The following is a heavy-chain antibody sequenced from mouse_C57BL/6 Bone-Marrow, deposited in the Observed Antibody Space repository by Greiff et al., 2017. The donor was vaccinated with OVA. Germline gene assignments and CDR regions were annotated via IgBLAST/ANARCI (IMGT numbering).Heavy chain of an antibody. CDR1: GYTFTSYW. J-gene: IGHJ4*01. CDR2: IDPSDSYT. D-gene: IGHD1-1*01. V-gene: IGHV1-50*01. CDR3: ARRDYYGSSYYAMDY. Sequence: QVQLQQSGAELVKPGASVKLSCKASGYTFTSYWMQWVKQRPGQGLEWIGEIDPSDSYTNYNQKFKGKATLTVDTSSSTAYMQLSSLTSEDSAVYYCARRDYYGSSYYAMDYWGQGTSGTGSS.